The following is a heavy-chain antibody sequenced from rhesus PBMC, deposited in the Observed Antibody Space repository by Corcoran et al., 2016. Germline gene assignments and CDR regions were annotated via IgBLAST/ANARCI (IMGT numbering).Heavy chain of an antibody. J-gene: IGHJ4*01. Sequence: QVQLQESGPGLVKPSETLSLTCAVSGYSISSGYGWSWIRQPPGKGLEWIGYIGGSSGSTNYNPSLKSRVTMSKDPSKNQFSLKRSSVTAADTAVYYCARALAGTTDYWGQGVLVTVSS. D-gene: IGHD1-14*01. CDR1: GYSISSGYG. V-gene: IGHV4-127*01. CDR2: IGGSSGST. CDR3: ARALAGTTDY.